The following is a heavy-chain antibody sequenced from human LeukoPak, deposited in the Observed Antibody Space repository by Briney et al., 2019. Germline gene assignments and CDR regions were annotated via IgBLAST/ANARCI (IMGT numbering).Heavy chain of an antibody. J-gene: IGHJ4*02. D-gene: IGHD1-1*01. Sequence: SETLSLTCTVSGGSISSSSYYWGWIRQPPGKGLEWIGSIYYSGSTYYNPSLKSRVTISVDTSKNQFSLKLSSVTAADTAVYYCARSHLRQPDGIGLFDYWGQGTLVTVSS. V-gene: IGHV4-39*07. CDR3: ARSHLRQPDGIGLFDY. CDR1: GGSISSSSYY. CDR2: IYYSGST.